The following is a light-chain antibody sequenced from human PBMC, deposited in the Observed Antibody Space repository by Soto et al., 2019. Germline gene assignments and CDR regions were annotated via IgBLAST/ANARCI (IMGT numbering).Light chain of an antibody. J-gene: IGLJ2*01. CDR2: EAS. CDR1: SRDIGSYNL. V-gene: IGLV2-23*01. CDR3: CSFAAGRTFV. Sequence: QSVLTQPASVSGSPGQSVTISCTGTSRDIGSYNLVSWYQQHPGKAPKLIIYEASKRPSGSSNRFSGFKSGNMAYLIISGLRTEDEADYHCCSFAAGRTFVFGGGTKLTVL.